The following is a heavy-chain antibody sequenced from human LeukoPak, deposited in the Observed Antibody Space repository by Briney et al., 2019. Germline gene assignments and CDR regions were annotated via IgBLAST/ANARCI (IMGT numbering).Heavy chain of an antibody. Sequence: PGGSLRLSCAASGFTFSSYSMNWVRQAPGKGLEWVSSISSSSSYIYYADSVKGRFTISRDNSKNTLYLQMNSLGAEDTAVYYCARDRGSGSYPDAFDIWGQGTMVTVSS. V-gene: IGHV3-21*01. D-gene: IGHD1-26*01. CDR2: ISSSSSYI. CDR1: GFTFSSYS. J-gene: IGHJ3*02. CDR3: ARDRGSGSYPDAFDI.